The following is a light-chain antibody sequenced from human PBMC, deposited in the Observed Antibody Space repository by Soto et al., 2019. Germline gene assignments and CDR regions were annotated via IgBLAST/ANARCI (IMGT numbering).Light chain of an antibody. V-gene: IGKV3-11*01. CDR1: QSINNY. J-gene: IGKJ4*01. Sequence: EIVLTQSPVTLSLSPGERATLSCRASQSINNYIAWYRQKPGQAPRLLVYDVFNRATGIPARFSGSGSGTDFTITISSLEPEDFAVYYCQHRANWPLNFGGGTKVEIK. CDR2: DVF. CDR3: QHRANWPLN.